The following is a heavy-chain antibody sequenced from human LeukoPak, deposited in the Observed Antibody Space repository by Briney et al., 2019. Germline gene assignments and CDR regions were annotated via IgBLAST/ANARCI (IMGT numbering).Heavy chain of an antibody. CDR3: ARDRYYYDSGGGRGLDY. J-gene: IGHJ4*02. Sequence: SETLSLTCTVSGGSISSSSYYWSWIRQPAGKGLEWIGRIHTSGSTNYIPSLKSRVTMSGDTSKNQFSLKLSSVTAADTAVYYCARDRYYYDSGGGRGLDYWGQGTLVTVSS. D-gene: IGHD3-22*01. CDR2: IHTSGST. CDR1: GGSISSSSYY. V-gene: IGHV4-61*02.